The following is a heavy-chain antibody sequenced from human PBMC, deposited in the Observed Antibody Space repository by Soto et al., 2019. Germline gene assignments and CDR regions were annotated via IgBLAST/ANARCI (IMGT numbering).Heavy chain of an antibody. Sequence: SETLSLTCSVSGGSVNSGGYSWSWIRQPPGKGLEWIGFISPSGSPAYNPSLKSRVTISVDRSNNQISLEISSVTAADTAVYYCTRGVLAWGPGTLVTVS. CDR1: GGSVNSGGYS. CDR3: TRGVLA. J-gene: IGHJ5*02. CDR2: ISPSGSP. V-gene: IGHV4-30-2*01. D-gene: IGHD2-8*01.